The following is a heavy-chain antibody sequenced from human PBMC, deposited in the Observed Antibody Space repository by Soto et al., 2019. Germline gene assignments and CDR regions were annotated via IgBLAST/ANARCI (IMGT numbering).Heavy chain of an antibody. Sequence: QVQLVQSGTEVKKPGASVKVSCKASGYTFTSYGFSWVRQAPGQGLEWMGWISADNGDTNYIQRFQGRATMTTETSTNTAYMELRNLTSDDTAVYYCARDYYSDYVFDYWGQGTLVTVSS. CDR2: ISADNGDT. V-gene: IGHV1-18*01. CDR1: GYTFTSYG. J-gene: IGHJ4*02. D-gene: IGHD4-17*01. CDR3: ARDYYSDYVFDY.